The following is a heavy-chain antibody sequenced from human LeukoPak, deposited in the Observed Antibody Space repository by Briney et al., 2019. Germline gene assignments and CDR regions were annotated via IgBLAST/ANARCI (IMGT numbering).Heavy chain of an antibody. V-gene: IGHV3-30*18. Sequence: GGSLRLSCAASGFTFSSYGMHWVRQAPGKALEWVAVISYDGSNKYYAGSVKGRFTNSKDNSKNTLYLQMNSRRAEDTAVYYCAKGRGWQQFSYWGQGTLVTVSS. CDR2: ISYDGSNK. CDR3: AKGRGWQQFSY. D-gene: IGHD5-24*01. J-gene: IGHJ4*02. CDR1: GFTFSSYG.